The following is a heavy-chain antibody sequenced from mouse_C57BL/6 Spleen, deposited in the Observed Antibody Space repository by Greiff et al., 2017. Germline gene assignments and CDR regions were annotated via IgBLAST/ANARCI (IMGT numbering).Heavy chain of an antibody. Sequence: EVQLQQSGPELVKPGASVKISCKASGYTFTDYYMNWVKQSHGKSLEWIGDINPNNGGTSYNQKFKGKATLTVDKSSSTAYMELRSLTSEDSAVXYCARSGNYERAMDYWGQGTSVTVSS. D-gene: IGHD2-4*01. CDR2: INPNNGGT. J-gene: IGHJ4*01. CDR1: GYTFTDYY. V-gene: IGHV1-26*01. CDR3: ARSGNYERAMDY.